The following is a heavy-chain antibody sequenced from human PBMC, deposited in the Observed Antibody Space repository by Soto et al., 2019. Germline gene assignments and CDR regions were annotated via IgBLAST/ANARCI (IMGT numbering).Heavy chain of an antibody. CDR2: INENGRT. D-gene: IGHD3-3*01. Sequence: QVQLLESGPGLVKPSETLSLTCTVSGGSVNNYYWTWIRQFPGKGLEWIGYINENGRTNYNPSLEGRLTISIDTSGNQFSLRLSSVTAADTAMYYCARDRGRVSALDIWGQGTKVTVSS. CDR1: GGSVNNYY. J-gene: IGHJ3*02. V-gene: IGHV4-59*02. CDR3: ARDRGRVSALDI.